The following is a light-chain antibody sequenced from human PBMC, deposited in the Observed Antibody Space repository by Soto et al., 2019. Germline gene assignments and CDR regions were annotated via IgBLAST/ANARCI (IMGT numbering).Light chain of an antibody. Sequence: TPSPDSLAVSLGASSTLSCRARQSVTSRYLAWYQHKPVQSPRLLIYGASTRATGIPARFSGSGSGTEFTLTISSLQSEDFAVYYCQQYNKSPMTFGQGTKVDIK. CDR1: QSVTSRY. CDR2: GAS. J-gene: IGKJ1*01. V-gene: IGKV3-15*01. CDR3: QQYNKSPMT.